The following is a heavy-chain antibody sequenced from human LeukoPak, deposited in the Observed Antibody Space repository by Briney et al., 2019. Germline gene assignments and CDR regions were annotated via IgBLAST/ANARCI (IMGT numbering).Heavy chain of an antibody. CDR2: IGSGSTAI. Sequence: EGSLRLSCAASGFTFSSYSMNWVRQAPGKGLEWVSYIGSGSTAIYYADSVKGRLTISRDNAKNSLYLQMNSLRDEDTAVYYCARVAVTTDYWGRGTLVTVSS. CDR3: ARVAVTTDY. J-gene: IGHJ4*02. V-gene: IGHV3-48*02. D-gene: IGHD4-17*01. CDR1: GFTFSSYS.